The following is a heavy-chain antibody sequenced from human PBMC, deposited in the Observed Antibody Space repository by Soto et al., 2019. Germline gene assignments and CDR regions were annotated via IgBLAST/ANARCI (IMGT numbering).Heavy chain of an antibody. D-gene: IGHD6-19*01. CDR2: IYYSGST. V-gene: IGHV4-59*01. Sequence: PSETLSLTCTVSCGSISSYYWSWIRQPPGKVLEWIGYIYYSGSTNYNPSLKSRVTISVDTSKNQFSLKLSSVTAADTAVYYCARVGYSSGWYRGYYYGMEVWGQGTTVTVSS. J-gene: IGHJ6*01. CDR3: ARVGYSSGWYRGYYYGMEV. CDR1: CGSISSYY.